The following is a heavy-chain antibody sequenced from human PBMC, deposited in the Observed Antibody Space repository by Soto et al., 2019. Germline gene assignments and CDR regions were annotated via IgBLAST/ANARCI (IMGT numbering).Heavy chain of an antibody. CDR3: AREYYYTMDV. V-gene: IGHV3-11*05. Sequence: QVELVESGGGLVRPGGSLRLSCEASGCTFRDYYMTWFRQAPGKGLEWLSYIDSSTKYTNYADSVKGRFTISRDNAKNSLYLQMNSLRADDTAVYYCAREYYYTMDVWGQGTMVTVSS. J-gene: IGHJ6*02. CDR2: IDSSTKYT. CDR1: GCTFRDYY.